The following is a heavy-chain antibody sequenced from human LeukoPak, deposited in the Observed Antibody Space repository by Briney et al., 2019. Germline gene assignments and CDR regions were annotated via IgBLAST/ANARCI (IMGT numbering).Heavy chain of an antibody. CDR3: ARDRESSSWFDY. Sequence: PGGSLRLSCAASGFTFSSYNMNWVRQAPGKGLEWVSSISSSSSYIYYADSVKGRFIISRDNAKNSLYLQMNSLRAEDTAVYYCARDRESSSWFDYWGQGTLVTVSS. CDR2: ISSSSSYI. D-gene: IGHD6-13*01. J-gene: IGHJ4*02. CDR1: GFTFSSYN. V-gene: IGHV3-21*01.